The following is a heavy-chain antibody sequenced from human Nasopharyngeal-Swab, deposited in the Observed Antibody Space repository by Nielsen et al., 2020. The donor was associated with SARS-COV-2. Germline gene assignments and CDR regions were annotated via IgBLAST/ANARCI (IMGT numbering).Heavy chain of an antibody. Sequence: SETLSLTCAVYGGSFSGYYWSWIRQPPGKGLEWIGEINHSGSTNYNPSLKSRVTISVDTSKNQFSLKLSSVTAADTAVYHCARGEDSSSSTHSIRYYYYGMDVWGQGTTVTVSS. V-gene: IGHV4-34*01. CDR3: ARGEDSSSSTHSIRYYYYGMDV. CDR2: INHSGST. CDR1: GGSFSGYY. J-gene: IGHJ6*02. D-gene: IGHD6-6*01.